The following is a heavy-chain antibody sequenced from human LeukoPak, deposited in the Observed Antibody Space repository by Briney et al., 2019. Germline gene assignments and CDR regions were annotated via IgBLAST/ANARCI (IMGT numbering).Heavy chain of an antibody. CDR3: AKVGGTGKWYGSSWPLDY. CDR1: GFTFSSYA. J-gene: IGHJ4*02. D-gene: IGHD6-13*01. Sequence: PGGSLRLSCAASGFTFSSYAMSWVRQAPGKGLEWVSAISGSGGSTYYADSVKGRFTISRDHAKNTVYLQMNSLRAEDTAIYYCAKVGGTGKWYGSSWPLDYWGQGTLVTVSS. CDR2: ISGSGGST. V-gene: IGHV3-23*01.